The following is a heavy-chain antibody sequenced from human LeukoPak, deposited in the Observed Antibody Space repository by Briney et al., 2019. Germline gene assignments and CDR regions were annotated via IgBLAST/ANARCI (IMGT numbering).Heavy chain of an antibody. CDR3: QKTAYEILTGYSPLTY. V-gene: IGHV4-4*07. Sequence: SETLSLTCTVSAGSISSYYWSWIRQPAGKGLEWIGRIYTSGSTDYNPSLKSRVTMSVDTSKNQFSLKLSSVTAADTVFYFKQKTAYEILTGYSPLTYWGQGTLVTVSS. D-gene: IGHD3-9*01. J-gene: IGHJ4*02. CDR1: AGSISSYY. CDR2: IYTSGST.